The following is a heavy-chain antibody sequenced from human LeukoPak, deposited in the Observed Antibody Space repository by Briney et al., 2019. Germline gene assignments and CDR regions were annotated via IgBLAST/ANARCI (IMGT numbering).Heavy chain of an antibody. V-gene: IGHV1-2*02. J-gene: IGHJ5*02. CDR1: GYTFTGYY. D-gene: IGHD6-6*01. Sequence: ASVKVSCKASGYTFTGYYMHWVRQAPGQGLEWMGWINPNSGGTNYAQKFQGRVTMTRDTSISTAYMELSRLISDDTAVYYCARDTKQLVSLSFDPWGQGTLVTVSS. CDR3: ARDTKQLVSLSFDP. CDR2: INPNSGGT.